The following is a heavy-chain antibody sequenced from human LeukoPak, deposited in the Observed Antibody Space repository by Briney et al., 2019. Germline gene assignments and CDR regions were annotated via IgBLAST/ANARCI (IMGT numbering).Heavy chain of an antibody. V-gene: IGHV3-15*01. D-gene: IGHD4-17*01. Sequence: NPGGSLRLSCAASGFTFSNAWMSWVRQAPGKGLEWVGRIKSKTDGGTTDYAAPVKGRFTISRDDSKNTLYLQMNSLKTEDTAVYYCTTGGYGDYWGVRISYYWGQGTLVTVSS. CDR2: IKSKTDGGTT. CDR1: GFTFSNAW. J-gene: IGHJ4*02. CDR3: TTGGYGDYWGVRISYY.